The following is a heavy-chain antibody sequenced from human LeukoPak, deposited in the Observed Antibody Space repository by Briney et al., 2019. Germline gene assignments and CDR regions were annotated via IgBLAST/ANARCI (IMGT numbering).Heavy chain of an antibody. Sequence: PSETLSLTCTVSGGSISSYYWSWVRQPPGKGLEWVGSIYYSGSTYYNPSLKSRVTISVDTSKNRFSLKLSSVTAADTAVYYCARQDIVVVPAAKRDWFDPWGQGTLVTVSS. D-gene: IGHD2-2*01. V-gene: IGHV4-39*01. J-gene: IGHJ5*02. CDR1: GGSISSYY. CDR3: ARQDIVVVPAAKRDWFDP. CDR2: IYYSGST.